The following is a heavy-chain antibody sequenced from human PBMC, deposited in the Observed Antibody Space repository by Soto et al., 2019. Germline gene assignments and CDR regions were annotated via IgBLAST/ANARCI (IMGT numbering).Heavy chain of an antibody. J-gene: IGHJ6*02. CDR2: IYSGGST. D-gene: IGHD3-16*01. CDR1: GFTVSSNY. V-gene: IGHV3-53*01. CDR3: AGGGGLGFDYYGMDV. Sequence: GGSLRLSCAASGFTVSSNYMSWVRQAPGKGLEWVSVIYSGGSTYYADSVKGRFTISRDNSKNTLYLQMNSLRAEDTAVYYCAGGGGLGFDYYGMDVWGQGTTVTVSS.